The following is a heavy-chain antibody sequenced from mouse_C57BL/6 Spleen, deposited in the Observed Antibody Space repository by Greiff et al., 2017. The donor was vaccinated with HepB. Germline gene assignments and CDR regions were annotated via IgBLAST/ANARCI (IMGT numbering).Heavy chain of an antibody. Sequence: QVQLQQSGAELVRPGTSVKVSCKASGYAFTNYLIEWVKQRPGQGLEWIGVINPGSGGTNYNEKFKGKATLTADKSSSTAYMQLSSLTSEDSAVYFCARSFITTVVGYFDVWGTGTTVTVSS. CDR2: INPGSGGT. J-gene: IGHJ1*03. D-gene: IGHD1-1*01. V-gene: IGHV1-54*01. CDR3: ARSFITTVVGYFDV. CDR1: GYAFTNYL.